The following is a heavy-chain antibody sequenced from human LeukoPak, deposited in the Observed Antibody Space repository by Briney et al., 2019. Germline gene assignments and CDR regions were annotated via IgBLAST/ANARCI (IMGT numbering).Heavy chain of an antibody. D-gene: IGHD3-10*01. J-gene: IGHJ6*02. CDR3: ARDEYYYGSGKRKNYGMDV. CDR2: IYYSGST. CDR1: GGSISSYY. Sequence: PSETLSLTCTVSGGSISSYYWSWIRQPPGKGLEWIGYIYYSGSTNYNPSLKSRVTISVDTSKNQFSLKLSSVTAADTAVYYCARDEYYYGSGKRKNYGMDVWGQGTTVTVSS. V-gene: IGHV4-59*12.